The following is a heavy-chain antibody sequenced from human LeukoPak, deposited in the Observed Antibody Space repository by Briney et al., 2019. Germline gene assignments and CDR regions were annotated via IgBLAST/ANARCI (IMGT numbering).Heavy chain of an antibody. CDR3: VKDRTPDGYYSVDY. D-gene: IGHD3-3*01. J-gene: IGHJ4*02. Sequence: GGSLRLSCTASGFTFGTYAMNWVRQAPGKGLQWVALIIGNAATIAYADSVRGRFTISRDNSKNTLFLQMNSLRVEDTAVYYCVKDRTPDGYYSVDYWDQGILVTVSS. V-gene: IGHV3-23*01. CDR1: GFTFGTYA. CDR2: IIGNAATI.